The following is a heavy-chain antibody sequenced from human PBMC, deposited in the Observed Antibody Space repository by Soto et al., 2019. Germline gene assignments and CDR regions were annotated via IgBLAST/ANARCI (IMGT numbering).Heavy chain of an antibody. D-gene: IGHD3-10*01. CDR2: IYYSGST. J-gene: IGHJ6*02. CDR1: GGSISSGGYY. Sequence: SETLSLTCTVSGGSISSGGYYWSWIRQHPGKGLEWIGYIYYSGSTYYNPSLKSRVTISVGTSKNQFSLKLSSVTAADTAVYYCARWGFVAGRVYYYYGMDVWGQGTTVTVSS. CDR3: ARWGFVAGRVYYYYGMDV. V-gene: IGHV4-31*03.